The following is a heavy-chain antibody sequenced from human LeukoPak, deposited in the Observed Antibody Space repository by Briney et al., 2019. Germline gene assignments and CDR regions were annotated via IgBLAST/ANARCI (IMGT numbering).Heavy chain of an antibody. D-gene: IGHD6-19*01. CDR2: INHSGST. V-gene: IGHV4-34*01. CDR3: ARGDRYSSGWYDYYYYGMDV. Sequence: SETLSLTCAVYGGSFSGYYWSWIRQPTGKGLEWIGEINHSGSTNYNPSLKSRVTISVDTSKNQFSLKLSSVTAADTAVYYCARGDRYSSGWYDYYYYGMDVWGQGTTFTVSS. CDR1: GGSFSGYY. J-gene: IGHJ6*02.